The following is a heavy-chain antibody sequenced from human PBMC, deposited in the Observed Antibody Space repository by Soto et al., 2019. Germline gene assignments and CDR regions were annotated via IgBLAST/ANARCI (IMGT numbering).Heavy chain of an antibody. Sequence: GGFLRLSCAASGFTFSSYAMSWVRQAPGKGLEWVSAISGSGGSTYYADSVKGRFTISRDNSKNTLYLQMNSLRAEDMAVYYCAKGGYCSGGSCYPATYYYYMDVWGKGTTVTVSS. J-gene: IGHJ6*03. D-gene: IGHD2-15*01. CDR3: AKGGYCSGGSCYPATYYYYMDV. V-gene: IGHV3-23*01. CDR1: GFTFSSYA. CDR2: ISGSGGST.